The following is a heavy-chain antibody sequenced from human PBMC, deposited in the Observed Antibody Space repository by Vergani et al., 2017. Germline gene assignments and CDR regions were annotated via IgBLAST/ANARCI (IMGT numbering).Heavy chain of an antibody. D-gene: IGHD3-10*01. V-gene: IGHV3-23*04. CDR2: ISGSGGST. Sequence: EVQLVESGGGLVKPGGSLRLSCAASGFTFSSYAMSWVRQAPGKGLEWVSAISGSGGSTYYADSVKGRFTISRDNSKSTLYLQMNSLRVEDTAVYYCASGSYYSHNCFDPWGQGTLVTVSS. J-gene: IGHJ5*02. CDR1: GFTFSSYA. CDR3: ASGSYYSHNCFDP.